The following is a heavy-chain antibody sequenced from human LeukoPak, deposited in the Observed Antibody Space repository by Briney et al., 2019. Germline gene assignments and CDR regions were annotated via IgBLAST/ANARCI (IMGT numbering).Heavy chain of an antibody. V-gene: IGHV4-4*02. CDR1: GVSVSSSTW. J-gene: IGHJ4*02. Sequence: SETLSLTCAVTGVSVSSSTWWSWVRQPPGKGLEWIGEIYQSGSTNYNPSLKSRVTISVDKSKNQFSLKLSSVTAADTAVYYCARGWGYIAVAGTALYYFDYWGQGTLVTVSS. CDR3: ARGWGYIAVAGTALYYFDY. CDR2: IYQSGST. D-gene: IGHD6-19*01.